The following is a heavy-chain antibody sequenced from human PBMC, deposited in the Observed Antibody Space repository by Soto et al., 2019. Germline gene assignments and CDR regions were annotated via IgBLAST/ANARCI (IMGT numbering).Heavy chain of an antibody. CDR2: ISSSSSTI. Sequence: EVQLVESGGGLVQPGGSLRLSCAASGFTFSSYSMNWVRQAPGKGLEWVSYISSSSSTIYYADSVKGRFTISRDNAKNSLYLQMNSLRAEDTAVYYCARNGNGYCSSTSCPPSHYYYYMDVWGKGTTVTVSS. D-gene: IGHD2-2*01. J-gene: IGHJ6*03. V-gene: IGHV3-48*01. CDR3: ARNGNGYCSSTSCPPSHYYYYMDV. CDR1: GFTFSSYS.